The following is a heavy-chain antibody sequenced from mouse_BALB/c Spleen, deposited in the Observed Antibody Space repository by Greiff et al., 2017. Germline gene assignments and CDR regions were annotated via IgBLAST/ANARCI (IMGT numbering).Heavy chain of an antibody. V-gene: IGHV1-80*01. Sequence: VQLQQSGAELVRPGSSVKISCKASGYAFSSYWMNWVKQRPGQGLEWIGQIYPGDGDTNYNGKFKGKATLTADKSSSTAYMQLSSLTSEDSAVYFCARGVPFAYWGQGTLVTVSA. CDR3: ARGVPFAY. CDR2: IYPGDGDT. CDR1: GYAFSSYW. J-gene: IGHJ3*01.